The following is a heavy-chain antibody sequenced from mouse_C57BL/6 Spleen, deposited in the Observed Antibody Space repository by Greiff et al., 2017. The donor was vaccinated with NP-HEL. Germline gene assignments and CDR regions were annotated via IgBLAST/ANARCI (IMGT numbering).Heavy chain of an antibody. J-gene: IGHJ3*01. Sequence: QVQLKESGPELVKPGASVKLSCKASGYTFTSYDINWVKQRPGQGLEWIGWIYPRDGSTKYNEKFKGKATLTVDTSSSTAYMELHSLTAEDSAVYFCARGDDGSSSFFAYRGKGTLVTVSA. D-gene: IGHD1-1*01. CDR2: IYPRDGST. CDR1: GYTFTSYD. CDR3: ARGDDGSSSFFAY. V-gene: IGHV1-85*01.